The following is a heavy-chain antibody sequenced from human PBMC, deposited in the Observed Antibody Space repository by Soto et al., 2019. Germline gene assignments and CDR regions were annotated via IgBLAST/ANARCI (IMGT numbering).Heavy chain of an antibody. Sequence: SETLFLTCTVSGDSISTHYWNWVRQPPGKGLEWIGYIDYKGNTKYNPSLKSRVTTSVDTSNNQFSLNLNSVTAADTAVYHCARDYYGDYYFDSWGQGILVTVSS. CDR3: ARDYYGDYYFDS. CDR1: GDSISTHY. J-gene: IGHJ4*02. V-gene: IGHV4-59*11. CDR2: IDYKGNT. D-gene: IGHD4-17*01.